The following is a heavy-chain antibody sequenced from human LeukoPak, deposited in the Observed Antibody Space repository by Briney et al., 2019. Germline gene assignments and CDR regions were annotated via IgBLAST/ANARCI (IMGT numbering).Heavy chain of an antibody. Sequence: SETLPLTRRVSLGSLTNRSYYWRWIRQPPGKGLEWIGSFYYCWSINYNPSLKSRVTISVDTSKNQYSLKLSSVTAADTAVYYCARVDIGSGSYYRYYYHMDVWGKGTTVTVSS. CDR3: ARVDIGSGSYYRYYYHMDV. V-gene: IGHV4-39*07. CDR2: FYYCWSI. J-gene: IGHJ6*03. D-gene: IGHD3-10*01. CDR1: LGSLTNRSYY.